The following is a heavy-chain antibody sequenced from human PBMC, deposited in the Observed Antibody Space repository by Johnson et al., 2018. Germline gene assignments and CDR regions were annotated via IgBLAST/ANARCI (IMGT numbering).Heavy chain of an antibody. CDR3: ARVETTVTTYGMDV. V-gene: IGHV3-7*01. CDR2: IKQDGSEK. J-gene: IGHJ6*02. CDR1: GFTFSSYW. D-gene: IGHD4-17*01. Sequence: VQLVESGGGLVQPGGSLRLSCAASGFTFSSYWMSWVRQAPGKGLEWVANIKQDGSEKYYVDSVKGRFTISRDNAKNSLYLKMNSLRAEDTAVYYCARVETTVTTYGMDVWGQGTTVTVSS.